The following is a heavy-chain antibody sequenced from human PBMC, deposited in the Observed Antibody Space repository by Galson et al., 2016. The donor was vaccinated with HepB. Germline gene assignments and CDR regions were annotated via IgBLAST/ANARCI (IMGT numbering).Heavy chain of an antibody. CDR2: IYPDDSDT. CDR1: GYKFTNYW. Sequence: QSGAEVKKPGESLKISCKGSGYKFTNYWIGWVRQMPGKGLEWMGIIYPDDSDTRYNPAFQGQVTISADKSISTAYLQWRSLKASDTARYFCARSQSSSWYFQGVYWGQGTLVTVYS. J-gene: IGHJ4*02. CDR3: ARSQSSSWYFQGVY. V-gene: IGHV5-51*01. D-gene: IGHD6-13*01.